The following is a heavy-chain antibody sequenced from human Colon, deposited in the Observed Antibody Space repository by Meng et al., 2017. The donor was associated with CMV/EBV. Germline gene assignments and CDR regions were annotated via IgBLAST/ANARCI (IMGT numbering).Heavy chain of an antibody. V-gene: IGHV3-7*01. D-gene: IGHD6-13*01. CDR1: GFTFSDFW. Sequence: GESLKISCAASGFTFSDFWMSWVRQLPGKGLEWVANIRQDRSQKYYVDSVEGRFTISRDNAKNSLYLQMNSLRVEDTAIYYCARTPGSSPAGGDGMDVWGQGTTVTVSS. CDR3: ARTPGSSPAGGDGMDV. CDR2: IRQDRSQK. J-gene: IGHJ6*02.